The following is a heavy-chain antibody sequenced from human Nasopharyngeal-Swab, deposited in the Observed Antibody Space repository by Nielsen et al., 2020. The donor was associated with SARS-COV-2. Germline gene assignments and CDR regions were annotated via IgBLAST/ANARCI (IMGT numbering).Heavy chain of an antibody. J-gene: IGHJ4*02. Sequence: GESLKISCAASGFTFSSYAMSWVRQAPGKGLEWVSAISGSGGSTYYADSVKGRFTISRDNSKNTLYPQMNSLRAEDTAVYYCAKGGGAGYWGQGTLVTVSS. D-gene: IGHD3-16*01. V-gene: IGHV3-23*01. CDR1: GFTFSSYA. CDR3: AKGGGAGY. CDR2: ISGSGGST.